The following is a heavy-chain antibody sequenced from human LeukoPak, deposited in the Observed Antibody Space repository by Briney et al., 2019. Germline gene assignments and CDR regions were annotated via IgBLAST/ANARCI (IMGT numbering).Heavy chain of an antibody. D-gene: IGHD6-19*01. CDR1: GYTFTSYY. CDR2: INPSGGST. Sequence: ASVKVSCKASGYTFTSYYMHWVRQAPGQGLEWMGIINPSGGSTSYAQKFQGRVTMTTDTSTSTAYMELRSLRSDDTAVYYCARGAGWSGTPFDYWAQGTLVTVSS. CDR3: ARGAGWSGTPFDY. V-gene: IGHV1-46*01. J-gene: IGHJ4*01.